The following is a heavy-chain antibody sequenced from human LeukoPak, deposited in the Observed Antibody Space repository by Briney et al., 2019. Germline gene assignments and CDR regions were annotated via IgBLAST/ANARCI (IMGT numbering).Heavy chain of an antibody. CDR1: GFTVRSNY. CDR3: ARERSGSYRFDY. Sequence: GGSLRLSCAASGFTVRSNYMSWVRQAPGKGLEWVSVIYSGGSTYYADSVKGRFTISRDNSKNTLYLQMNSLRAEDTAVYYCARERSGSYRFDYWGQGTLVTVSS. CDR2: IYSGGST. D-gene: IGHD1-26*01. V-gene: IGHV3-66*01. J-gene: IGHJ4*02.